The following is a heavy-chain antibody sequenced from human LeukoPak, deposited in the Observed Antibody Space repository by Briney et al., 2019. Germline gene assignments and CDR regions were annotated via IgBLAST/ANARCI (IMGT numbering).Heavy chain of an antibody. CDR1: GYTFTSYY. CDR2: IIPILGIA. Sequence: SVKVSCKASGYTFTSYYMHWVRQAPGQGLEWMGRIIPILGIANYAQKFQGRVTITADKSTSTAYMELSSLRSEDTAVYYCAVDRGYSYGLFDYWGQGTLVTVSS. V-gene: IGHV1-69*04. CDR3: AVDRGYSYGLFDY. D-gene: IGHD5-18*01. J-gene: IGHJ4*02.